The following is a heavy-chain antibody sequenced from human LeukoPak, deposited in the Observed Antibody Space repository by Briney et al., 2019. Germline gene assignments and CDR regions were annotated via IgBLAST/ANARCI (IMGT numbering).Heavy chain of an antibody. V-gene: IGHV4-59*01. CDR3: AREMEYCSSTSCSEYFDY. CDR2: IYYSGST. J-gene: IGHJ4*02. CDR1: GGSISSYY. D-gene: IGHD2-2*01. Sequence: PSETLSLTCSVSGGSISSYYWSWIRQPPGKGLEWIGCIYYSGSTNYNPSLKSRVTISADMSKNQFSLKLSSVTAADTAVYYCAREMEYCSSTSCSEYFDYWGQGTLVTVSS.